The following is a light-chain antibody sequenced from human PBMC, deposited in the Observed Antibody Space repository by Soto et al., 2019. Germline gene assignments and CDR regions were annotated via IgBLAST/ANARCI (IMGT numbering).Light chain of an antibody. J-gene: IGLJ1*01. V-gene: IGLV2-14*01. Sequence: QSALTQPASVSGSPGQSITISCTGTSSDVGGYDYVSWYQQHPGKAPKLMIYEVGNRPSGVSNRFSGSKSGNMASLTISGLQAEDEADYYCSSYTSSSTPYVFGSGTKLTVL. CDR1: SSDVGGYDY. CDR2: EVG. CDR3: SSYTSSSTPYV.